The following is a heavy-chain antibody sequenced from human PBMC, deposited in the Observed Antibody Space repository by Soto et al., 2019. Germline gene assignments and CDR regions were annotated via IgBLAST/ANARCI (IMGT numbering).Heavy chain of an antibody. J-gene: IGHJ5*02. V-gene: IGHV4-59*01. CDR1: GGSISSYY. Sequence: SETLSLTCTVSGGSISSYYLSWIRQPPGKGLEWIGYIYYSGSTNYNPSLKSRVTISVDTSKNQFSLKLSSVTAADTAVYYCARAGSVVGGWYWFDPWGQGTLVTVSS. CDR2: IYYSGST. CDR3: ARAGSVVGGWYWFDP. D-gene: IGHD6-19*01.